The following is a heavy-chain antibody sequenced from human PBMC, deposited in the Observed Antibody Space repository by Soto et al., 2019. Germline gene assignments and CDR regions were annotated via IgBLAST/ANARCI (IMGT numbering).Heavy chain of an antibody. Sequence: SVKVSCKASGGTFTSYAISWVRQAPGQGLEWMGGIIPIFGTANYAQKFQGRVTITADESTSTAYMELSSLRSEDTAVYYCARGYYYDSSGYSVGTDYYYYGMDVWGQGTTVTVSS. V-gene: IGHV1-69*13. CDR2: IIPIFGTA. CDR3: ARGYYYDSSGYSVGTDYYYYGMDV. J-gene: IGHJ6*02. CDR1: GGTFTSYA. D-gene: IGHD3-22*01.